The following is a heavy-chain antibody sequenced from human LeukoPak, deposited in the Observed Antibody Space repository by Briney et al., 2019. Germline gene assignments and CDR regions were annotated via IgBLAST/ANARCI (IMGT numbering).Heavy chain of an antibody. J-gene: IGHJ5*01. V-gene: IGHV3-21*01. CDR1: GFTFSSFK. CDR2: ISPSSCYI. Sequence: KPGGSLRLSCAAAGFTFSSFKMTWVRQAPGKGLEWVASISPSSCYIYYADSRNGRFTVSRNNAKNLLFLKMTSQRTEDTAVYYGARDVTGGEWFDPWGQGTLVSVSS. D-gene: IGHD2-21*02. CDR3: ARDVTGGEWFDP.